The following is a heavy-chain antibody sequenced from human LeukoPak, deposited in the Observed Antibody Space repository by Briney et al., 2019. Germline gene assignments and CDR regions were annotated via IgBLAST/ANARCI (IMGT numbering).Heavy chain of an antibody. Sequence: ASVRVSCKASGFTFRDYYVQWVRQVPGQGLEWVGWMYFNSGATRYAPKFQGRVTLTGDTSIHTVYMELVSLGSDDTAMYYCAREGSSASGQDWYAFDIWGQETMVTVSS. J-gene: IGHJ3*02. D-gene: IGHD5-12*01. CDR3: AREGSSASGQDWYAFDI. CDR1: GFTFRDYY. CDR2: MYFNSGAT. V-gene: IGHV1-2*02.